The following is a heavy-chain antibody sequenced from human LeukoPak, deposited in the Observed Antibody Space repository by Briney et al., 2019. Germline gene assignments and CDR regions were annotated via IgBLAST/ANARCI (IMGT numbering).Heavy chain of an antibody. J-gene: IGHJ4*02. Sequence: SETLSLTCTVSAGSLSSSSYYWGWLRQPPGRGLEWIGSIYYSGSTYYNPSLKSRVTISVDTSKNQFSLKLSSVTAADTAVYYCARLNRRDGYNWYYWGQGTLVTVSS. V-gene: IGHV4-39*01. CDR3: ARLNRRDGYNWYY. CDR2: IYYSGST. D-gene: IGHD5-24*01. CDR1: AGSLSSSSYY.